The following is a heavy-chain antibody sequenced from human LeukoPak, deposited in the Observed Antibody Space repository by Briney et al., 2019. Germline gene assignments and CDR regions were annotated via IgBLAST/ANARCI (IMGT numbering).Heavy chain of an antibody. CDR2: IKSKTDGGTT. D-gene: IGHD3-10*01. CDR1: GFTFSSYE. Sequence: TGGSLRLSCAASGFTFSSYEMNWVRQAPGKGLEWVGRIKSKTDGGTTDYAAPVKGRFTISRDDSKNTLYLQMNSLKTEDTAAYYCTTPHYYGSGSPTYYFDYWGQGTLVTVSS. V-gene: IGHV3-15*01. CDR3: TTPHYYGSGSPTYYFDY. J-gene: IGHJ4*02.